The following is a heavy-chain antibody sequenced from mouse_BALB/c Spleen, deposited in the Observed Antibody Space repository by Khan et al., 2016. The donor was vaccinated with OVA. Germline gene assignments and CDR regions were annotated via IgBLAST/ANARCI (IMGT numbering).Heavy chain of an antibody. CDR1: GYSFTSYY. CDR2: IDPFNGGT. J-gene: IGHJ3*01. Sequence: VQLQQSGPELMQPGASVHISCKASGYSFTSYYIHWVRQSHGKSLEWIGYIDPFNGGTDYNQKFKGKATLTVDKSSSTAYLHLSSLTSEDSAVYYWERGAFGYWGQGTLVTVSA. CDR3: ERGAFGY. V-gene: IGHV1S135*01.